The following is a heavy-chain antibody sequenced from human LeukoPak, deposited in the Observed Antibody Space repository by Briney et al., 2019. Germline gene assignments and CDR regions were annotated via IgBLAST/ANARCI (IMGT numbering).Heavy chain of an antibody. CDR3: ARGFHYYYYMDV. CDR2: IIPIFGTA. J-gene: IGHJ6*03. CDR1: GGTFSSYA. V-gene: IGHV1-69*13. Sequence: SVKVSCKASGGTFSSYAISWVRQAPGQGLEWMGGIIPIFGTANYAQKFQGRVTITADESTSTAYMELSSLRSEDTAVYYCARGFHYYYYMDVWGKGTTVTVSS.